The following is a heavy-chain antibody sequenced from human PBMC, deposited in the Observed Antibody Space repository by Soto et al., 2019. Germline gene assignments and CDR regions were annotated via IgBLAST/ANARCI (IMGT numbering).Heavy chain of an antibody. Sequence: SETLSLTCAVYGGSFSGYYWSWIRQPPGKGLEWIGEINHSGSTNYNPSLKSRVTISVDTSKNQLSLKLSSVTAADTAVYCCARGSKAAMVTGDSYFDYWGQGTLVTVSS. CDR2: INHSGST. J-gene: IGHJ4*02. D-gene: IGHD5-18*01. CDR3: ARGSKAAMVTGDSYFDY. V-gene: IGHV4-34*01. CDR1: GGSFSGYY.